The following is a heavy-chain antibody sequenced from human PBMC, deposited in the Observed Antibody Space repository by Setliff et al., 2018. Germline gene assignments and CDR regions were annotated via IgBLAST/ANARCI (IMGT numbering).Heavy chain of an antibody. CDR1: GGTFSSYA. D-gene: IGHD3-22*01. Sequence: GASVKVSCKASGGTFSSYAISWVRQAPGQGLEWMGGIIPILGTANYAQKFQGRVTITADKSTSTAYMELSSLRSEDTAVYYCARDLKRSGYYDSSGYYYWGQGTLVTVSS. CDR2: IIPILGTA. V-gene: IGHV1-69*10. J-gene: IGHJ4*02. CDR3: ARDLKRSGYYDSSGYYY.